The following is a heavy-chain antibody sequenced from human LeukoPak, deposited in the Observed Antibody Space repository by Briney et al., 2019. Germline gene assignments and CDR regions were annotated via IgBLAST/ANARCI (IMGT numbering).Heavy chain of an antibody. Sequence: GGSLRLSCAASGFTFSSYSMNWVRQAPGKGLEWVSSISSSSSYIYYADSVKGRFTISRDNARNSLYLQMNSLRAEDTAVYYCARVAHYYDSSGYWGQGTLVTVSS. V-gene: IGHV3-21*01. J-gene: IGHJ4*02. D-gene: IGHD3-22*01. CDR1: GFTFSSYS. CDR2: ISSSSSYI. CDR3: ARVAHYYDSSGY.